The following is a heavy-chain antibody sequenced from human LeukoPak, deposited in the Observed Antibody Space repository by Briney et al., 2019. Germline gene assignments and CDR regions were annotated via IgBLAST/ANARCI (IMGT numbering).Heavy chain of an antibody. J-gene: IGHJ4*02. Sequence: PGGSLRLSCAASRFTLSSYGMHWVRQAPGKGLEWVAVISYDGSNKYYADSVKGRFTISRDNSKNTLYLQMNSLRAEDTAVYYCAKDQYYYGSGSQIDYWGQGTLVTVSS. V-gene: IGHV3-30*18. CDR3: AKDQYYYGSGSQIDY. CDR1: RFTLSSYG. CDR2: ISYDGSNK. D-gene: IGHD3-10*01.